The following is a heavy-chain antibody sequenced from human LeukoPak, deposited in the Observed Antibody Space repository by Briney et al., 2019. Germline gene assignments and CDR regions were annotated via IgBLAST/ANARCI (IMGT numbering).Heavy chain of an antibody. Sequence: SGGSLRLSCAASGFTFSSSSMNWVRQAPGKGLEWVSYISSSSSTIYYADSVKGRFTISRDNAKNSLYLQMNSLRAEDTAVYYCARDGGYWGQGTLVTVSS. CDR1: GFTFSSSS. CDR3: ARDGGY. V-gene: IGHV3-48*01. J-gene: IGHJ4*02. CDR2: ISSSSSTI.